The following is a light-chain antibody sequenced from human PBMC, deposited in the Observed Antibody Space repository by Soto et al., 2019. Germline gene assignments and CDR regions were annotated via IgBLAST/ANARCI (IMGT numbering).Light chain of an antibody. CDR2: DVT. CDR3: TSYTSSSTYV. V-gene: IGLV2-14*03. J-gene: IGLJ1*01. CDR1: SSDVGGYNY. Sequence: QSALTQPASVSGSPGQSITISCTGTSSDVGGYNYVFWYQHPPGKAPKLMIYDVTNRPSGVSNRFSGSKSGNTASLTISGLLAEDEADYYCTSYTSSSTYVFGTGTKVTVL.